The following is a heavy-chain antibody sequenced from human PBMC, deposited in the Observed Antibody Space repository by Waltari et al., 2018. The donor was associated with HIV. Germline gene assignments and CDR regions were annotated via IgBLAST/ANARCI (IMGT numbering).Heavy chain of an antibody. V-gene: IGHV3-23*01. J-gene: IGHJ5*02. CDR2: VSETVDST. CDR1: GFSFKNHA. CDR3: AGEDDRGDFP. D-gene: IGHD2-21*01. Sequence: ELYLLESGGGLVQPGGSLRVSCGGSGFSFKNHAVGWVRQAPGKGLEWISSVSETVDSTSYTDSVEGLFTISRDNSKNILYLQMNGLRVEDTAVYDCAGEDDRGDFPWGQGTLVTVSA.